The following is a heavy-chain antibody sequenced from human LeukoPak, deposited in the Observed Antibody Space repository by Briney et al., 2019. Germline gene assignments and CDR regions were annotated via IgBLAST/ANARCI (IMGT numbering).Heavy chain of an antibody. CDR3: ARDRYSSMWSVFEY. D-gene: IGHD6-13*01. V-gene: IGHV3-33*01. J-gene: IGHJ4*02. CDR2: IWYDGSSK. CDR1: GFTFSSFG. Sequence: GGSLRLSCAASGFTFSSFGMHWVCLSPGKGLGWVAVIWYDGSSKVYADSVKGRFTISTDNSRNTLYLQVNSLRAEDTAVYYCARDRYSSMWSVFEYWGQGALVTVSS.